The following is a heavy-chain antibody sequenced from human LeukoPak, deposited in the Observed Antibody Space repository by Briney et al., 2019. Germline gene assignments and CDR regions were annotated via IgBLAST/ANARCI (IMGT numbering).Heavy chain of an antibody. Sequence: GASVKVSCKASGYTFTSYYMHWVRQAPGQGLEWMGIINPSGGSTSYAQKFQGRVTMTRDTSTSTVYMELSSLRSEDTAVYYCARAGGYCSSTSCYLDWFDPWGQGTLVTVSS. CDR3: ARAGGYCSSTSCYLDWFDP. CDR1: GYTFTSYY. CDR2: INPSGGST. D-gene: IGHD2-2*01. V-gene: IGHV1-46*01. J-gene: IGHJ5*02.